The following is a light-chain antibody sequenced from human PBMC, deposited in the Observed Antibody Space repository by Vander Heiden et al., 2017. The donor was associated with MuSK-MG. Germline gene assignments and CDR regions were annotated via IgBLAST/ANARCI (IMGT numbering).Light chain of an antibody. Sequence: DIQMTQSPSSLSASVGDRVTVTCRASQSIRSYLNWYQLKPGKAPKLLIYTASSLQSGVPSRFSGSGSGTDFTLTISRLQPEDVATYFCQQSDSNPLTFGGGTKVEIK. CDR2: TAS. V-gene: IGKV1-39*01. J-gene: IGKJ4*01. CDR1: QSIRSY. CDR3: QQSDSNPLT.